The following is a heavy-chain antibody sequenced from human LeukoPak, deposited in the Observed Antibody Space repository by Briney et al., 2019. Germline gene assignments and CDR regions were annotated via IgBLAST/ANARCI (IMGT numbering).Heavy chain of an antibody. CDR3: ARDFGMAAVFHYFDS. CDR1: GLPFSSYA. D-gene: IGHD5-24*01. J-gene: IGHJ4*02. Sequence: GGSLRLSCTTSGLPFSSYALHWVRQAPGKGLEWVAVISYDGSNKYYTDSVKGRFTISRDNFNNTLYPQMNSLRAEDTAVYYCARDFGMAAVFHYFDSWGQGTLATVSS. CDR2: ISYDGSNK. V-gene: IGHV3-30*14.